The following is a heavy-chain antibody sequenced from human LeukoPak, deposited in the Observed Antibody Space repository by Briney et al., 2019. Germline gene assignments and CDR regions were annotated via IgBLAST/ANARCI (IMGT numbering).Heavy chain of an antibody. Sequence: ASVKVSCKASGYTFTGYYMHWVRQAPGQGLEWMGRINPNSGGTNYAQKFQGRVTMTRDTSISTAYMELNRLRSDDTAVYYCARARGTSGSYFREDFDYWGQGTLVTVSS. J-gene: IGHJ4*02. CDR3: ARARGTSGSYFREDFDY. V-gene: IGHV1-2*06. CDR1: GYTFTGYY. D-gene: IGHD3-10*01. CDR2: INPNSGGT.